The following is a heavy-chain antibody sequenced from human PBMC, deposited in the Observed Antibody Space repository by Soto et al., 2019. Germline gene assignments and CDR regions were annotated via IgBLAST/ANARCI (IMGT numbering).Heavy chain of an antibody. V-gene: IGHV1-69*12. CDR1: GGTFSSFA. CDR3: AKDIVLVPAARRTNYGMDV. J-gene: IGHJ6*02. D-gene: IGHD2-2*01. Sequence: QVQLVQSEAEVKKPGSSVKVSCKASGGTFSSFAIPWVRQAPGQGLEWMGGIIPIFGTANYAQNFQGRVTITADDSTSTAYMELSSLRSEDTAVYYCAKDIVLVPAARRTNYGMDVWGQGTTVTVSS. CDR2: IIPIFGTA.